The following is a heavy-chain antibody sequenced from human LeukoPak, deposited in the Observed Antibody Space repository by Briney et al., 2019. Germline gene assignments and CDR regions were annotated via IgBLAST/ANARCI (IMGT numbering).Heavy chain of an antibody. Sequence: ASVKVSCKVSGHTLTELSMHWVRQAPGKGLEWMGGFDPEDGETIYAQKFQGRVTMTEDTSTDTAYMELSSLRSEDTAVYYCARALYGDFPFDYWGQGTLVTVSS. J-gene: IGHJ4*02. CDR1: GHTLTELS. D-gene: IGHD4-17*01. V-gene: IGHV1-24*01. CDR3: ARALYGDFPFDY. CDR2: FDPEDGET.